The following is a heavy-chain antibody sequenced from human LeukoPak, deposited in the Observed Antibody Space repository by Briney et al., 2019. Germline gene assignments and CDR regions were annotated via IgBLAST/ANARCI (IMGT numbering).Heavy chain of an antibody. D-gene: IGHD3-10*01. Sequence: PGRSLRLSCAASGFTFSNHGMNWVRQAPGKGLEWVSGISPSGDITYYADSVKGRFTISRDNSKNTLYLEVISLTAEDTAVYYCAKDGAWLRFGEWSQGTLVTVSS. CDR1: GFTFSNHG. J-gene: IGHJ4*02. V-gene: IGHV3-23*01. CDR3: AKDGAWLRFGE. CDR2: ISPSGDIT.